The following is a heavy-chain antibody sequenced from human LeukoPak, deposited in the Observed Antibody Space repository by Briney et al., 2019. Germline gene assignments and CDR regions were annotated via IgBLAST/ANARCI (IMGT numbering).Heavy chain of an antibody. V-gene: IGHV3-23*03. Sequence: GGSLRLSCAASGFTFSSYGMNWVRQAPGKGLEWVSFIYSDSSTYYADSVRGRFTISRDNSKNTLYLQMNSLRAEDTAVYYCAKDRYYYDSSGYYYFDYWGQGTLVTVSS. CDR3: AKDRYYYDSSGYYYFDY. J-gene: IGHJ4*02. CDR1: GFTFSSYG. CDR2: IYSDSST. D-gene: IGHD3-22*01.